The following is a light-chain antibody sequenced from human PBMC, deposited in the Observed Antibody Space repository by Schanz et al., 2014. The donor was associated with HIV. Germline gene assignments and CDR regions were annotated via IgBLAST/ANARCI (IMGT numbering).Light chain of an antibody. CDR3: QQLGSYPLT. CDR2: DAS. J-gene: IGKJ4*01. Sequence: EFVLTQSPATLSLSPGERATLSCRASQSVSSYLAWYQQKPGQAPRLLIYDASTRATGIPARFSGSGSGTEFTLTISSLQPDDLATYYCQQLGSYPLTFGGGTKVDIK. CDR1: QSVSSY. V-gene: IGKV3-11*01.